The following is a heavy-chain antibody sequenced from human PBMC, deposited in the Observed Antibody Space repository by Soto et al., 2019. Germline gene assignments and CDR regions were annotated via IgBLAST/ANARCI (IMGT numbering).Heavy chain of an antibody. CDR3: ARDRWLRDWHPGAFDI. J-gene: IGHJ3*02. CDR2: IDATSNII. D-gene: IGHD3-9*01. Sequence: VQLVESGGGLVWPGGSLTLSCAASGFAFSSYEMNWVRQAPGKGLEWVSYIDATSNIIHYADSVEGRFTISRDNSKNSLFLQMKSLGAEDTALYYCARDRWLRDWHPGAFDIWGRGTMVTVSS. V-gene: IGHV3-48*03. CDR1: GFAFSSYE.